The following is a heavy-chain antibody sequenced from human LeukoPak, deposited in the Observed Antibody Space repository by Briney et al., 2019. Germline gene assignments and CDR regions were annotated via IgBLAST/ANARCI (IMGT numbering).Heavy chain of an antibody. CDR2: ISSSGSTI. J-gene: IGHJ3*02. V-gene: IGHV3-11*01. D-gene: IGHD3-10*01. Sequence: PGGSLRLSCAASGFTFSDYYMSWIRQAPGKGLEWVSYISSSGSTIYYADSVKGRFTISRGNAKNSLYLQMNSLRAEDTAVYYCARDITMVRGVFDAFDIWGQGTMVTVSS. CDR1: GFTFSDYY. CDR3: ARDITMVRGVFDAFDI.